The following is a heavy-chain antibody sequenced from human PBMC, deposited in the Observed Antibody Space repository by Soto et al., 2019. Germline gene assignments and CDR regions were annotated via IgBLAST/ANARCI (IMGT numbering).Heavy chain of an antibody. CDR3: ERASVLPFLEWLLFTGPLDV. CDR2: INAGNGNT. V-gene: IGHV1-3*01. J-gene: IGHJ4*02. D-gene: IGHD3-3*01. CDR1: GYTFTSYA. Sequence: WASVKVSCKASGYTFTSYAMHWVRQAPGQRLEWMGCINAGNGNTKYSQKFQGRLTITRDTSASTAYMELSSLTSEETAVYYCERASVLPFLEWLLFTGPLDVWGPGTLVTVSS.